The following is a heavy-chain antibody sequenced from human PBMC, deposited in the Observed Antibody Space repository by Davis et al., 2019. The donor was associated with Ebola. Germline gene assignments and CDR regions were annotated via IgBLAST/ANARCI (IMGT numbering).Heavy chain of an antibody. CDR3: AREVGETKLDQ. V-gene: IGHV1-2*02. CDR2: INPNSGGT. D-gene: IGHD1-26*01. CDR1: GYTFTTYY. J-gene: IGHJ4*02. Sequence: ASVKVSCKASGYTFTTYYIHWVRQGPGQGLEWMGWINPNSGGTNYAQKFQGRVTMTTDTSTSTAYMELSSLRSEDTAVYYCAREVGETKLDQWGQGTLVTVSS.